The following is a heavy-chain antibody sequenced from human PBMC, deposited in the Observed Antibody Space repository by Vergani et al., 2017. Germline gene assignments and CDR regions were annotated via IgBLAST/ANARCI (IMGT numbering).Heavy chain of an antibody. V-gene: IGHV4-59*12. CDR3: ASDRSPQYRIFDY. CDR2: INHSGST. Sequence: QVQLQESGPGLVKPSETLSLTCTVSGGSISSYYWSWIRQPPGKGLEWIGEINHSGSTNYNPSLKSRVTISVDTSKNQFSLKLSSVTAADTAVYYCASDRSPQYRIFDYWGQGTLVTVSS. D-gene: IGHD2-2*02. CDR1: GGSISSYY. J-gene: IGHJ4*02.